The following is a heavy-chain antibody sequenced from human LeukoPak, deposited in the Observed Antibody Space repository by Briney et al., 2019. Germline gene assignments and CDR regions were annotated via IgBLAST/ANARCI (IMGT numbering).Heavy chain of an antibody. CDR1: GCTFSSYA. J-gene: IGHJ6*02. Sequence: ASVKVSCKASGCTFSSYAISWVRQAPGQGLEWMGRIIPILGIANYAQKFQGRVTITADKSTSTAYMELSSLRSEDTAVYCCARDGENLTGLPVDYYYYGMDVWGQGTTVTVSS. CDR3: ARDGENLTGLPVDYYYYGMDV. CDR2: IIPILGIA. D-gene: IGHD3-9*01. V-gene: IGHV1-69*04.